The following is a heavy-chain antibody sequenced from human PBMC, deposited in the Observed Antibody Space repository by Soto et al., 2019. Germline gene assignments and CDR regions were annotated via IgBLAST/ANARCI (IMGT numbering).Heavy chain of an antibody. D-gene: IGHD3-16*01. CDR1: GYTFTSYD. CDR2: MNPNSGNT. J-gene: IGHJ4*02. V-gene: IGHV1-8*01. Sequence: QVQLEQSGAEVKKPGASVKVSCKASGYTFTSYDINWVRQATGQGLEWMGWMNPNSGNTGYSQKFQGRATKTRDTSSSTDSMGLCRVTSEDTARHECATSAVHYAPDAYYPFAYWGKRTPGTVSS. CDR3: ATSAVHYAPDAYYPFAY.